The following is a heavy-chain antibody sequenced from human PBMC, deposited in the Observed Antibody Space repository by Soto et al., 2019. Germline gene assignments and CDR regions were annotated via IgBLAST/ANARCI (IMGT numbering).Heavy chain of an antibody. CDR1: GYTFTSYG. D-gene: IGHD5-18*01. J-gene: IGHJ4*01. Sequence: ASVKVSCKASGYTFTSYGISWVRQAPGQGLEWMGWISAYNGNTNYAQKLQGRVTMTTDTSTSTAYMELRSLRSDDTAVYYCASSAKYSYGRTGHFDYWGHGTLVTVSS. CDR2: ISAYNGNT. CDR3: ASSAKYSYGRTGHFDY. V-gene: IGHV1-18*01.